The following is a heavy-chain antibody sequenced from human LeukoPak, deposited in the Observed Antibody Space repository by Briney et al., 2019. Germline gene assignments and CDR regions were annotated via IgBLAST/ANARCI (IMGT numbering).Heavy chain of an antibody. Sequence: GGSLRLSCEASGFTVSSNYMTWVRQAPGKGLEWLSVMYSGGITYHADSVKGRFTISRDNSKNTLYLQMNSLRPDDTAVYYCAREEMTTVSASYYSFALDVWGQGATVTVSS. D-gene: IGHD4-11*01. V-gene: IGHV3-66*02. CDR1: GFTVSSNY. CDR2: MYSGGIT. CDR3: AREEMTTVSASYYSFALDV. J-gene: IGHJ6*02.